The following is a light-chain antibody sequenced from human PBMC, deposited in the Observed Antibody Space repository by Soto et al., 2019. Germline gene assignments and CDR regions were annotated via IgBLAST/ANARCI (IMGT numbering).Light chain of an antibody. J-gene: IGLJ1*01. CDR1: SXNVGGNP. V-gene: IGLV1-44*01. CDR2: TNT. CDR3: ASWDDSLNGPV. Sequence: QSVLTQPLSASGTPGQRVTISCSGSSXNVGGNPVNWYQHVPTTAPKLLIYTNTQRPSGVPDRFSGSKSGTSASLAISGLQSEDEADYYCASWDDSLNGPVFGTGTKVNVL.